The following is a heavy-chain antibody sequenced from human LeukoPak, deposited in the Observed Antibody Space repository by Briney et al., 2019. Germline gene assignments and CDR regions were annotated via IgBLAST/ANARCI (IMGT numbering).Heavy chain of an antibody. D-gene: IGHD3-10*01. J-gene: IGHJ4*02. Sequence: GGSLRLSCAASGFTFTDYWMHWVRQAPGKGLVWVSRINGDGSGTSYADSVKGRFTISRDNAKNTVYLQMNSLRVEDTAVYYCTRDFYGIDYWGQGTLVTVS. CDR3: TRDFYGIDY. CDR1: GFTFTDYW. CDR2: INGDGSGT. V-gene: IGHV3-74*01.